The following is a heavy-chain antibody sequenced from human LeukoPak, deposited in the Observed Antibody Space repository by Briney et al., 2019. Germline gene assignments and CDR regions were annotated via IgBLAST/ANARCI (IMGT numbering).Heavy chain of an antibody. Sequence: PGGSLRLSSAASGFTFSSYGRHWVRQAPGKGLEWVAVIWYDGSNKYYADSVKGRFTISRDNSKNTLYLQMNSLRAEDTAVYYCAKAPPLVDSSWYYYWYFDFGGRGTLVTVSS. D-gene: IGHD3-22*01. J-gene: IGHJ2*01. CDR2: IWYDGSNK. V-gene: IGHV3-33*06. CDR1: GFTFSSYG. CDR3: AKAPPLVDSSWYYYWYFDF.